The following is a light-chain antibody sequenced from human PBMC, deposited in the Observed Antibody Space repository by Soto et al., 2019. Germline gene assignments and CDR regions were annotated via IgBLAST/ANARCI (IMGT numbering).Light chain of an antibody. CDR1: QSISSW. J-gene: IGKJ1*01. CDR3: QQYNSYPWT. V-gene: IGKV1-5*03. Sequence: DTQMTQSPSTLSASVGDRVTITCRASQSISSWLAWYQQKPGKAPKLLIYKASSLESGVPSRFSGSGSGTEFTLTLSSLQPDDFATYYCQQYNSYPWTFGQGTKVEIK. CDR2: KAS.